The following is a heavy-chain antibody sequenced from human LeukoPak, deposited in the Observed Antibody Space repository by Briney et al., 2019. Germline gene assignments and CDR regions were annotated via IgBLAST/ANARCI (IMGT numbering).Heavy chain of an antibody. Sequence: PGGSLRLSCAASGFTFSSYAMHWDRQAPGKGLEWVAVISYDGSNNYYADSVKGRFTISRDNSKNTLYLQKNSLRAEGTAVYYCARQSGDIVVVPAAIHYYYYMDVWGKGTTVTVSS. CDR2: ISYDGSNN. V-gene: IGHV3-30*04. CDR1: GFTFSSYA. D-gene: IGHD2-2*01. J-gene: IGHJ6*03. CDR3: ARQSGDIVVVPAAIHYYYYMDV.